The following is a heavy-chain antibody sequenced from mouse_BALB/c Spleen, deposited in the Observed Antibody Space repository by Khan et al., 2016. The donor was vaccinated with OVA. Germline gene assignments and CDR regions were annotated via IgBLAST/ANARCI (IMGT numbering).Heavy chain of an antibody. Sequence: VQLKESGGDLVKPGGSLKLSCAAPGFIFSSYSMSWVRQTPDKRLEWVATISSGGDYTYYPDSVKGRFTISRDDAKNTLYLQMSSLKSEDTAMYYCASHLTGSFAYWGQGTLVTVSA. J-gene: IGHJ3*01. CDR2: ISSGGDYT. CDR1: GFIFSSYS. D-gene: IGHD4-1*01. V-gene: IGHV5-6*01. CDR3: ASHLTGSFAY.